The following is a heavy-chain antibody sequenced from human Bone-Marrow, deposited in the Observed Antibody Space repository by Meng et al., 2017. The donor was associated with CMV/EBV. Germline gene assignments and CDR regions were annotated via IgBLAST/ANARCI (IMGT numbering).Heavy chain of an antibody. Sequence: SWADVKTPGAAVKVSCTTSGLPFGDYYIHRVRQAPGQGLEWMGWVNSKKEATNYARKFQGRVYMTRDTSISTAHMELSRLMSDDTAVYYCVRSSGWSLFDYWGQGTLVTVSS. J-gene: IGHJ4*02. CDR3: VRSSGWSLFDY. D-gene: IGHD6-19*01. V-gene: IGHV1-2*02. CDR1: GLPFGDYY. CDR2: VNSKKEAT.